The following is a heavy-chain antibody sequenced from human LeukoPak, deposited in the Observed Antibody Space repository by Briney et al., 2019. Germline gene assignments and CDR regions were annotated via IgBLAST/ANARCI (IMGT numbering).Heavy chain of an antibody. D-gene: IGHD3-10*02. Sequence: GGSLRLSCAASGFTFSNAWMSWVRQAPGKGLEWVSSISRSGSTKYYADSVKGRFTISRDNAKNSLYLQMNSLRAEDTAVYYCAELGITMIGGVWGKGTTVTISS. CDR2: ISRSGSTK. V-gene: IGHV3-11*04. CDR3: AELGITMIGGV. J-gene: IGHJ6*04. CDR1: GFTFSNAW.